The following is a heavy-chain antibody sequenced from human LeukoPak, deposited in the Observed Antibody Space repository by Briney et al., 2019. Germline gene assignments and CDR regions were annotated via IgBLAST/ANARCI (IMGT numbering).Heavy chain of an antibody. CDR3: ARGSGGDFWSGYYTASFDY. CDR2: IYYSGST. J-gene: IGHJ4*02. Sequence: PSETLSLTCTVSGGSISSSSYYWGWIRQPPGKGLEWIGSIYYSGSTYYNPSLKSRVTISVDTSKNQFSLKLSSVTAADTAVYYCARGSGGDFWSGYYTASFDYWGQGTLVTVSS. D-gene: IGHD3-3*01. V-gene: IGHV4-39*07. CDR1: GGSISSSSYY.